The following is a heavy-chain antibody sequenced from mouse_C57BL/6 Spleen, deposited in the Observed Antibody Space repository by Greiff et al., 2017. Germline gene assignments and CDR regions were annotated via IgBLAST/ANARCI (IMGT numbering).Heavy chain of an antibody. J-gene: IGHJ3*01. Sequence: EVHLVESGGGLVKPGGSLKLSCAASGFTFSDYGMPWVRQAPEKGLEWVAYISSGSSTIYYADTVKGRFTISRDNAKNTLFLQMTSLRSEDTAMYYCARDYYYGSRSWFAYWGQGTLVTVSA. V-gene: IGHV5-17*01. D-gene: IGHD1-1*01. CDR3: ARDYYYGSRSWFAY. CDR2: ISSGSSTI. CDR1: GFTFSDYG.